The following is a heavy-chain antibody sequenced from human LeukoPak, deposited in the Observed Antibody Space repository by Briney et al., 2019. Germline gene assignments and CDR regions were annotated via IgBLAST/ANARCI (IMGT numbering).Heavy chain of an antibody. J-gene: IGHJ3*02. CDR2: IDYRGST. V-gene: IGHV4-59*01. CDR3: ARSRSGYSYDHAAFEI. D-gene: IGHD5-18*01. Sequence: SETLSLTCSVSDGSINSYYWSWIRQSPGKGLEWIAYIDYRGSTTYNPSLRSRVTISVDTSRNQFSLKLSSVTAADTAVYYCARSRSGYSYDHAAFEIWGQGTLVTVSS. CDR1: DGSINSYY.